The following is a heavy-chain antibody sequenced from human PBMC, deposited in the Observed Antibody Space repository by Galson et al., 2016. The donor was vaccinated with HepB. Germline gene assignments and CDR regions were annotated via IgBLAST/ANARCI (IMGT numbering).Heavy chain of an antibody. CDR2: IYPGDFDT. CDR1: GYSFTSYW. V-gene: IGHV5-51*03. J-gene: IGHJ5*02. CDR3: ATSEAFGIPSGFFDP. Sequence: QSGAEVKKPGESLKISCKGSGYSFTSYWIGWVRQMPGKGLKWMGIIYPGDFDTRYSPAFEGQVTISADKSINTAYLQWTSLKASDTAMYYCATSEAFGIPSGFFDPWGQGTLVTVSS. D-gene: IGHD6-19*01.